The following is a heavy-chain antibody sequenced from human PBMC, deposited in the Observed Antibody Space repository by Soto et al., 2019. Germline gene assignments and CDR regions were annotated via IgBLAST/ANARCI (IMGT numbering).Heavy chain of an antibody. Sequence: HPGGSLRLSCAASGFTFSSYGMHWVRQAPGKGLEWVAVIWYDGSNKYYADSVKGRFTISRDNSKNTLYLQMNSLRAEDTAVYYCARGEAARKSYYGMDVWGQGTTVTVSS. D-gene: IGHD6-6*01. CDR3: ARGEAARKSYYGMDV. CDR2: IWYDGSNK. CDR1: GFTFSSYG. J-gene: IGHJ6*02. V-gene: IGHV3-33*01.